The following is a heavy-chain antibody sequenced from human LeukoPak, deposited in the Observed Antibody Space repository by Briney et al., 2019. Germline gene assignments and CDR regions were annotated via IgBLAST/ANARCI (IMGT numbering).Heavy chain of an antibody. CDR3: ARLLYYGSGSYYNWFDP. D-gene: IGHD3-10*01. V-gene: IGHV4-59*08. Sequence: PSETLSLTCTVSGGSISSQYWSWIRQPPGKGLEWIGYIHYSGSTNYNPSLKSRVTISVDTSKNQFSLKLSSVTAADTAVYYCARLLYYGSGSYYNWFDPWGQGTLVTVSS. CDR2: IHYSGST. CDR1: GGSISSQY. J-gene: IGHJ5*02.